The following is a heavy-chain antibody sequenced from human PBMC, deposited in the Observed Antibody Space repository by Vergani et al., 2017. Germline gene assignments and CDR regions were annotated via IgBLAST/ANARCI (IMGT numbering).Heavy chain of an antibody. CDR1: GGSFSGYY. V-gene: IGHV4-34*01. CDR3: ARAVMHIVVVIAIQGGNWFDP. J-gene: IGHJ5*02. D-gene: IGHD2-21*01. Sequence: QVQLQQWGAGLLKPSETLSRTCAVYGGSFSGYYWSWIRQPPGKGLEWIGEVNHSGSTNYNPSLQSRVTISVDTSKNQLSLKLSSVTAADTAVYYCARAVMHIVVVIAIQGGNWFDPWGQGPLVTVSS. CDR2: VNHSGST.